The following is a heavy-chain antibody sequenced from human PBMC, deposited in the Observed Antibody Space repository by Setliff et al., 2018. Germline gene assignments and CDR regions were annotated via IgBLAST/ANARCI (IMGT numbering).Heavy chain of an antibody. CDR3: ASRRTGPGGWFDY. V-gene: IGHV4-34*01. CDR2: IYYSGTT. CDR1: GGSFSDYY. D-gene: IGHD1-26*01. Sequence: TSETLSLTCEVSGGSFSDYYWSWIRQSPGKGLEWIGTIYYSGTTYYSPSLKSRVTISVDTSKNQFSLKLTSVTAADTAIYYCASRRTGPGGWFDYWGQGTLVTVSS. J-gene: IGHJ5*01.